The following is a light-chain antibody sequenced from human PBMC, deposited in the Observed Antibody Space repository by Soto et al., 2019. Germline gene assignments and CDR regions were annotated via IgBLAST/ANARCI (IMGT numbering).Light chain of an antibody. V-gene: IGKV3-15*01. CDR1: QSITTS. CDR3: QQYKNWPRT. Sequence: ETVMTQSPGTLSVSPGEGATLSCRASQSITTSLAWYQHKPGQAPRLLIYGASTRATGVPARFSGSGSGTEFTLTISSLQSEDFAVYYCQQYKNWPRTFGQGTKVEIK. CDR2: GAS. J-gene: IGKJ1*01.